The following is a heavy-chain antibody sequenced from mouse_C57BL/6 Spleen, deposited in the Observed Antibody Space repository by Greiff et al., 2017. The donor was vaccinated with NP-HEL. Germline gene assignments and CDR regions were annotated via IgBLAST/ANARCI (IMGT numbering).Heavy chain of an antibody. J-gene: IGHJ3*01. CDR3: ARSGYGSPWFAY. CDR1: GYAFTNYL. CDR2: INPGSGGT. V-gene: IGHV1-54*01. D-gene: IGHD1-1*01. Sequence: VPLQQSGAELVRPGTSVKVSCKASGYAFTNYLIEWVKQRPGQGLEWIGVINPGSGGTNYNEKFKGQATLTADKSSSTAYMQLSSLTSEDSAVYFCARSGYGSPWFAYWGQGTLVTVSA.